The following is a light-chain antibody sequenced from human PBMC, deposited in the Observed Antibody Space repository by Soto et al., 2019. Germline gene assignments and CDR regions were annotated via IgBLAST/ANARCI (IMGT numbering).Light chain of an antibody. Sequence: QSVLTQPPSVSGSPGQSVAISCTGISSDVGGYNRVSWYQQAPGKAPKLLIYDVSNRPSGGSTRFSGSKSGNTASLTISGLQAEDEADYYCTSYASGSAYVFGPGTKLTVL. V-gene: IGLV2-18*02. CDR2: DVS. CDR3: TSYASGSAYV. J-gene: IGLJ1*01. CDR1: SSDVGGYNR.